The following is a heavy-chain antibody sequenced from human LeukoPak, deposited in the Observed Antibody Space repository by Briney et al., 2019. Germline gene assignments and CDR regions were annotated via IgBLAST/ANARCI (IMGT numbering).Heavy chain of an antibody. CDR1: GFTFSSYG. Sequence: PGRSLTLSCAASGFTFSSYGMHGLRQAPGKGLEWVAVIWYDVSNKYYADSVKGRFTISRDNAKNTLYLQMNSLRAEDTAVYYCARSRGLVVPAAMFDYWGQETLV. V-gene: IGHV3-33*01. J-gene: IGHJ4*02. D-gene: IGHD2-2*01. CDR2: IWYDVSNK. CDR3: ARSRGLVVPAAMFDY.